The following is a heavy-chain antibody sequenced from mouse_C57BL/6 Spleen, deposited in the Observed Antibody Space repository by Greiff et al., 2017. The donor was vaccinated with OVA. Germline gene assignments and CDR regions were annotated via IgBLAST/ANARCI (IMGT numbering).Heavy chain of an antibody. CDR1: GYSITSGYY. J-gene: IGHJ4*01. CDR2: ISYDGSN. D-gene: IGHD4-1*01. V-gene: IGHV3-6*01. CDR3: ARDANWDAMDY. Sequence: EVKLQESGPGLVKPSQSLSLTCSVTGYSITSGYYWNWIRQFPGNKLEWMGYISYDGSNNYNPSLKNRISITRDTSKNQFFLKLNSVTTEDTATYYCARDANWDAMDYWGQGTSVTVST.